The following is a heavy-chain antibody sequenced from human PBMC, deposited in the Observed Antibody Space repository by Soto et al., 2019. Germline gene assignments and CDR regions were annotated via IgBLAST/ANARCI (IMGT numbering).Heavy chain of an antibody. J-gene: IGHJ2*01. CDR1: GDSVSSNSAA. CDR3: AREFNWGFRYFDL. D-gene: IGHD7-27*01. V-gene: IGHV6-1*01. Sequence: QVQLQQSGPGLVKPSQTLSLTCAISGDSVSSNSAAWNWIRQSPSRAIEWLGRTYYRSKWYDDYAVPVKSRITINPDTSKHQFSLQLSSVTPEDTALYYCAREFNWGFRYFDLWGRGTLVTVSS. CDR2: TYYRSKWYD.